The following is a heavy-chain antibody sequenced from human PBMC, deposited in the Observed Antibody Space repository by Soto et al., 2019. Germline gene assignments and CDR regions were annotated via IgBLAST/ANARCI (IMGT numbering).Heavy chain of an antibody. CDR1: GFTFSEYW. Sequence: GGSLRLSCAASGFTFSEYWMHWVRQGPGKGLVWVSRINSDGTSTAYADSVKGRFTISRDNAKNTLYLQMNSLRAEDTAVYYCARDRADYDFFGVSSKNYYYHAMDVWGQGTTVTVSS. V-gene: IGHV3-74*01. CDR3: ARDRADYDFFGVSSKNYYYHAMDV. CDR2: INSDGTST. D-gene: IGHD3-3*01. J-gene: IGHJ6*02.